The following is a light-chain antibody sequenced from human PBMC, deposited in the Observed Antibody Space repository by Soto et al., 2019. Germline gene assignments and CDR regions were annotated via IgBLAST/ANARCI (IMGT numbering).Light chain of an antibody. V-gene: IGLV1-44*01. CDR1: NSNIGSNT. CDR3: AAWDDRLNGRV. J-gene: IGLJ1*01. CDR2: YDN. Sequence: QSVLTQPPSASGTPGQRVTISCSGSNSNIGSNTVDSYQQLPATAPKLLIYYDNLRPSGVPDRISGAKSGTSASLATSGLQSDDEADYYCAAWDDRLNGRVFGTGTKLTVL.